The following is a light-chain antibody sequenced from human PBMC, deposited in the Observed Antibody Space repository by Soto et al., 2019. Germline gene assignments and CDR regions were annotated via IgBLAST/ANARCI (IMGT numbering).Light chain of an antibody. CDR3: SSYAGSNNVV. V-gene: IGLV2-8*01. Sequence: QSVLTQPPSASGSPGQSVTISCTGTSSDVGGYNYVSWYQQHPGKAPKLMIYEVSKRPSGVPDRFSGSKSGNTASLTVSGLQAEDVADYYCSSYAGSNNVVFGGGTKLTVL. J-gene: IGLJ2*01. CDR2: EVS. CDR1: SSDVGGYNY.